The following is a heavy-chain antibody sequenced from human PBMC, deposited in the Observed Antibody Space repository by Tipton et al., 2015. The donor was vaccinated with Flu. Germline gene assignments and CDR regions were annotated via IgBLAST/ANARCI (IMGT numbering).Heavy chain of an antibody. CDR2: IYHSGST. CDR3: VRSQWLGTDYFDY. Sequence: LRLSCAVSGYSISSGYYWGWIRQPPGKGLEWIGSIYHSGSTYYNPSLKSRVTISVDTSKNQFSLKLSSVTAADTAVYYCVRSQWLGTDYFDYWGQGTLVTVSS. CDR1: GYSISSGYY. D-gene: IGHD6-19*01. J-gene: IGHJ4*02. V-gene: IGHV4-38-2*01.